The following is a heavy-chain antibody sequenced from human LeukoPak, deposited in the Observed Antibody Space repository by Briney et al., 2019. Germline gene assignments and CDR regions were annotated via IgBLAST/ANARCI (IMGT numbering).Heavy chain of an antibody. CDR1: GGSISSHY. CDR2: IYYSGST. J-gene: IGHJ4*02. CDR3: ARGDSSGYSGLFLDY. D-gene: IGHD3-22*01. V-gene: IGHV4-59*11. Sequence: PSETLSLTCTVSGGSISSHYWSWIRQPPGKGLEWIGYIYYSGSTNYNPSLKSRVTISVDTSKNQFSLKLSSVTAADTAVYYCARGDSSGYSGLFLDYWGQGTLVTVSS.